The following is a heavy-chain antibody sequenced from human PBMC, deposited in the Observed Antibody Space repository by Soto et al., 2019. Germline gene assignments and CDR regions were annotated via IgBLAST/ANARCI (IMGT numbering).Heavy chain of an antibody. Sequence: EVQLVESGGGLVQPGGSLRLSCTASGFTFSDSWMTWVRQAPGKGLEWVARIKPDESEKKYADSVKGRFSISRDNAKNSMYLQMNSLRDEDTAVYYCARKGVAFDYWGQGALVTVSS. D-gene: IGHD3-3*01. CDR2: IKPDESEK. J-gene: IGHJ4*02. CDR1: GFTFSDSW. CDR3: ARKGVAFDY. V-gene: IGHV3-7*01.